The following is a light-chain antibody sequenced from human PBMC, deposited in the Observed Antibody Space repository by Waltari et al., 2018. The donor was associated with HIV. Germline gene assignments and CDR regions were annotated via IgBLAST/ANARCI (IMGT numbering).Light chain of an antibody. V-gene: IGLV3-1*01. CDR1: KLGNKY. CDR2: QDN. CDR3: QAWDGSAYV. Sequence: SYELAQPPSVSVSPGQTATITCSGDKLGNKYTSWYQQKPGQSPMVVIYQDNKRPSGIPERFSGSNSGHTATLTISGTQSTDEADYYCQAWDGSAYVFGTGTKVTVL. J-gene: IGLJ1*01.